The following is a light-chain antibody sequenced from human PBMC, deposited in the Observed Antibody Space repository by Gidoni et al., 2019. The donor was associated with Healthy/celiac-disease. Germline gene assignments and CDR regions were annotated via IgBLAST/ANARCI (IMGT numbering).Light chain of an antibody. V-gene: IGKV1-39*01. CDR3: QQSYSTPAIT. Sequence: DIQMTQSPSSLSASVGDRVTITCRASQSISSYLNWYQQKPGKAPKLLIYAASSLQSGVPSRFSGSGSGTDFTPTISSLQPEDFATYYCQQSYSTPAITFGQXTRLEIK. CDR1: QSISSY. J-gene: IGKJ5*01. CDR2: AAS.